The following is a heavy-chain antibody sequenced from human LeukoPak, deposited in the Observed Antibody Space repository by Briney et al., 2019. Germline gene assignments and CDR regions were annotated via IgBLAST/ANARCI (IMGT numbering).Heavy chain of an antibody. CDR1: GFTVSSNY. V-gene: IGHV3-66*01. CDR2: ISRGGTR. Sequence: GGSLRLSCAASGFTVSSNYMTWVRQAPGKGLEWVSVISRGGTRSYADSVKGRFTISRDNSNNTLYLQMNSLRAEDTAVYYCASLNDYGFFFDYWGQGTLVTVSS. D-gene: IGHD4-17*01. J-gene: IGHJ4*02. CDR3: ASLNDYGFFFDY.